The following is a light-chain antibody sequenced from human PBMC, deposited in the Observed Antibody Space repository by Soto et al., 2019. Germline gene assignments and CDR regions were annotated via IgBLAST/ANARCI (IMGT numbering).Light chain of an antibody. CDR3: SSYTSSTDYV. CDR2: EVT. V-gene: IGLV2-14*01. CDR1: TSDFGFYNY. J-gene: IGLJ1*01. Sequence: QSVLTEPASVSVSPGQSITISCTGTTSDFGFYNYVSWYQHHPGKAPKLLIYEVTNRHSGVSNRFSGSKSGNTASLTISGLQAEDEADYYCSSYTSSTDYVFGTGTRSPS.